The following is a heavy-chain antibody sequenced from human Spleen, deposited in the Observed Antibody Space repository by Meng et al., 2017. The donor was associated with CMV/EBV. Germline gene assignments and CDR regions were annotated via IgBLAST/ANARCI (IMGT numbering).Heavy chain of an antibody. CDR2: IKQDGSDK. CDR1: GFTFSSYW. Sequence: GGSLRLSCAASGFTFSSYWMSWVRQTPGKGLEWVANIKQDGSDKNYVDSVKGRFTISRDRSKNTLYLQKDSPRAEDTAVYFCARKPSKWNSGLWNWGQGTLVTVSS. J-gene: IGHJ4*02. CDR3: ARKPSKWNSGLWN. V-gene: IGHV3-7*01. D-gene: IGHD1-7*01.